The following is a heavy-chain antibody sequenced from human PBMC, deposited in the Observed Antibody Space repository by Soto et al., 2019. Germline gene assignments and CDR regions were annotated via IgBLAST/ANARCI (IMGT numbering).Heavy chain of an antibody. V-gene: IGHV4-61*08. J-gene: IGHJ1*01. Sequence: PSETLSLTCTVYGGSISGGDYYWSWIRQPPGKGLEWIGYIYYTGSTNYNPSLKSRVTISVDTSKNQFSLKLSSVTAADTAVYYCARVPQVYYDSSGTRRYFPHSGKRTLVTVPS. D-gene: IGHD3-22*01. CDR2: IYYTGST. CDR3: ARVPQVYYDSSGTRRYFPH. CDR1: GGSISGGDYY.